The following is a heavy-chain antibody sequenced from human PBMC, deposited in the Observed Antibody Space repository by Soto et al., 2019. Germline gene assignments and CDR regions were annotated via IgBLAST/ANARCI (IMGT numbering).Heavy chain of an antibody. CDR3: ANGDYYDSSGYRDAFDI. D-gene: IGHD3-22*01. J-gene: IGHJ3*02. V-gene: IGHV3-30*18. CDR1: GFTFSSYG. Sequence: GGSLRLSCAASGFTFSSYGMHWVRQAPGKGLEWVAVISYDGSNKYYADSVKGRFTISRDNSKNTLYLQMNSLRAEDTAVYYCANGDYYDSSGYRDAFDIWGQGTMVTVSS. CDR2: ISYDGSNK.